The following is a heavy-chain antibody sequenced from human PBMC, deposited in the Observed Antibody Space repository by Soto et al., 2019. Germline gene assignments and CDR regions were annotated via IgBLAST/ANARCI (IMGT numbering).Heavy chain of an antibody. CDR3: AKDMDVLRFLEWSDGKDV. V-gene: IGHV3-30*18. Sequence: GGSLRLSCAASGFTFSSYGMHWVHQAPGKGLEWVAVISYDGSNKYYADSVKGRFTISRDNSKNTLYLQMNSLRAEDTAVYYCAKDMDVLRFLEWSDGKDVWGQGTTVTVSS. J-gene: IGHJ6*02. CDR2: ISYDGSNK. CDR1: GFTFSSYG. D-gene: IGHD3-3*01.